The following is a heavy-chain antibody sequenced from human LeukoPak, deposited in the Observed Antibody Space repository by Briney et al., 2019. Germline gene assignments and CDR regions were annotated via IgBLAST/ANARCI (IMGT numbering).Heavy chain of an antibody. CDR3: ARAATVTTFYNWFDP. CDR1: GGSFSGYY. CDR2: INHSGST. Sequence: SETLSLTCAVYGGSFSGYYWSWIRQPPGKGLEWIGEINHSGSTNYNPSLKSRVTISVDTSKNQFSLKLSSVTAADTAVYYCARAATVTTFYNWFDPWGQGTLVTDSS. V-gene: IGHV4-34*01. J-gene: IGHJ5*02. D-gene: IGHD4-17*01.